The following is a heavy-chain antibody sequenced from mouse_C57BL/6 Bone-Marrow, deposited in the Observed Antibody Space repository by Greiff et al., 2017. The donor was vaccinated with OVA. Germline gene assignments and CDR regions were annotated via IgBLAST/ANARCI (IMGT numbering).Heavy chain of an antibody. CDR1: GFTFSSYA. CDR2: ISDGGSYT. CDR3: ARDRDYSNYEGYAMDY. V-gene: IGHV5-4*01. D-gene: IGHD2-5*01. Sequence: EVKLMESGGGLVKPGGSLKLSCAASGFTFSSYAMSWVRQTPEKRLEWVATISDGGSYTYYPDNVKGRFTISRDNAKNNLYLQMSHLKSKDTAMYYCARDRDYSNYEGYAMDYWGQGTSVTVSS. J-gene: IGHJ4*01.